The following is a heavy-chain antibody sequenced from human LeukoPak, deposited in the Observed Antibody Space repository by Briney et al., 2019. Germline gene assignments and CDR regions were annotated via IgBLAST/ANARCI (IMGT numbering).Heavy chain of an antibody. CDR3: ARAWEAMVFDY. CDR2: INHSGST. Sequence: SETLSLTCAVYGGSFSGYYWSWIRQPPGKGLEWIGEINHSGSTNYNPSLKSRVTISVDKSKNQFSLKLSSVTAADTAVYYCARAWEAMVFDYWGQGTLVTVSS. D-gene: IGHD5-18*01. J-gene: IGHJ4*02. V-gene: IGHV4-34*01. CDR1: GGSFSGYY.